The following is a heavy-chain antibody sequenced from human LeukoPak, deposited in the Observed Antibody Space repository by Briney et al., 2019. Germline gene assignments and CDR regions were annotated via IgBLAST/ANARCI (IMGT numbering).Heavy chain of an antibody. CDR1: GGSISSYY. CDR2: IYYSGST. D-gene: IGHD3-22*01. J-gene: IGHJ4*02. CDR3: AGGGDSGGYYYPMFDF. V-gene: IGHV4-59*01. Sequence: SETLSLTCTVSGGSISSYYWSWIRQPPGKGLEWIGYIYYSGSTNYNPSLKSRVTISVDTSKNQFSLKLNSVTAADTAVYYCAGGGDSGGYYYPMFDFWGQGTLVTVSS.